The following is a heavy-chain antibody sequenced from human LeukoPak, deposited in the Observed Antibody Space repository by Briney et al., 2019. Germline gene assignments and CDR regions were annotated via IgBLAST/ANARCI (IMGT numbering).Heavy chain of an antibody. Sequence: ASVKVSCKASGYTFTSYAMHWVRQAPGQGLEWMGRINPNSGDTNYAQKFQGRVTMTRDTSISTAYVELSRLRSDDTAVYYCARDYCSSTSCLFDYWGQGTLVTVSS. J-gene: IGHJ4*02. CDR2: INPNSGDT. CDR3: ARDYCSSTSCLFDY. CDR1: GYTFTSYA. D-gene: IGHD2-2*01. V-gene: IGHV1-2*06.